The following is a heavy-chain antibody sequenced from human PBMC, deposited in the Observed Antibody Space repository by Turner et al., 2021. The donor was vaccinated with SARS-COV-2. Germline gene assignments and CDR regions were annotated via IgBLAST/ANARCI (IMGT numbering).Heavy chain of an antibody. V-gene: IGHV3-33*01. D-gene: IGHD5-18*01. Sequence: QVQLVASGGGVVQPGRSLRLSCSASGFTFSSYGMHWVRQAPGKGMEWVAVIWYDGSNKYYADSVKGRFTISRDNSKNTLYLQMNSLRAEDTAVYYCAREGTAMVQNFDYWGQGTLVTVSS. CDR2: IWYDGSNK. J-gene: IGHJ4*02. CDR1: GFTFSSYG. CDR3: AREGTAMVQNFDY.